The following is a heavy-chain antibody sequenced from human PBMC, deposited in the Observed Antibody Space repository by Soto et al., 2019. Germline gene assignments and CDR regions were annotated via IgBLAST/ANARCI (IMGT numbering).Heavy chain of an antibody. CDR3: AREVLIDLNYFDY. Sequence: GASVKLSCKASGYTFTGYYMHWVRQAPGQGLEWMGWINPNSGGTNYAQKFQGWVTMTRDTSTSTVYMELSSLRSEDTAVYYCAREVLIDLNYFDYWGQGALVTVSS. J-gene: IGHJ4*02. V-gene: IGHV1-2*04. CDR1: GYTFTGYY. CDR2: INPNSGGT. D-gene: IGHD2-21*01.